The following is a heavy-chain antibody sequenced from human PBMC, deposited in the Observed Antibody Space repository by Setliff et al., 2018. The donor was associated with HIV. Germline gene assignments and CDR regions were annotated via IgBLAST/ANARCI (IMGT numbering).Heavy chain of an antibody. D-gene: IGHD2-15*01. J-gene: IGHJ5*02. V-gene: IGHV2-26*01. CDR2: ISSNDEK. Sequence: SGPTLVNPTETLTLTCTVSGFSLNNDRMGVTWIRQPPGKALEWLAHISSNDEKSYATSLKTRLTISKDTSKSQVVLTMTNMDPVDTATYYCARINFFGWSWFDPWGQGTLVTVS. CDR1: GFSLNNDRMG. CDR3: ARINFFGWSWFDP.